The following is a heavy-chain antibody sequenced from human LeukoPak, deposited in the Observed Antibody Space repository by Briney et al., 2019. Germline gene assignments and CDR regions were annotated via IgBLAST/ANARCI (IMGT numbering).Heavy chain of an antibody. CDR2: IYYSGST. D-gene: IGHD4-17*01. CDR3: ARDLRRRLPGAFDI. V-gene: IGHV4-31*03. CDR1: GGSISSGGYY. Sequence: SQTLSLTCTVSGGSISSGGYYWSWIRQHPGKGLEWIGYIYYSGSTYYNPSLKSRVTISVDTSKNQFPLKLSSVTAADTAVYYCARDLRRRLPGAFDIWGQGTMVTVSS. J-gene: IGHJ3*02.